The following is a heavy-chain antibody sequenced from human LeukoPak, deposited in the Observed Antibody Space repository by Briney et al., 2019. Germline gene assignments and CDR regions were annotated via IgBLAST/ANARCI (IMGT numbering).Heavy chain of an antibody. CDR2: ISYDGSNK. D-gene: IGHD3-3*01. J-gene: IGHJ4*02. Sequence: QPGGSLRLSCAASGFTFSSYAMHWVRQAPGKGLEWVAVISYDGSNKYYADSVKGRFTISRDNSKDTLYLQMNSLRAEDTAVYYCARVGSDFWSGYYPYFDYWGQGTLVTVSS. CDR3: ARVGSDFWSGYYPYFDY. CDR1: GFTFSSYA. V-gene: IGHV3-30-3*01.